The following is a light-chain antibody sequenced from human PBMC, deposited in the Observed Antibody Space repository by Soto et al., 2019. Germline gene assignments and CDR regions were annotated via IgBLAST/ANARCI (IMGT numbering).Light chain of an antibody. CDR2: EGT. Sequence: SALTQPASVSGSPGQSITISCTGTSSDFGSYSVVSWYQQHPGKAPKLLIYEGTKRPSGVSRRFSGSESGNTASLTISGLQAEDEADYYCHSYARGTLVFGGGTKLTVL. CDR3: HSYARGTLV. V-gene: IGLV2-23*01. J-gene: IGLJ3*02. CDR1: SSDFGSYSV.